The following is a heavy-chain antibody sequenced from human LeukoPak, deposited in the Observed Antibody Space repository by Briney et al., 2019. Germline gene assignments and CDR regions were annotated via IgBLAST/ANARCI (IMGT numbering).Heavy chain of an antibody. CDR1: GYTLTELS. CDR3: ATVGYYYGSGIYYYYGMDV. D-gene: IGHD3-10*01. V-gene: IGHV1-24*01. Sequence: ASVKVSCMVSGYTLTELSMHWVRQAPGKGLEWMGGFDPEDGETIYAQKFQGRVTMTEDTSTDTAYMELSSLRSEDTAVYYCATVGYYYGSGIYYYYGMDVWGQGTTVTVSS. CDR2: FDPEDGET. J-gene: IGHJ6*02.